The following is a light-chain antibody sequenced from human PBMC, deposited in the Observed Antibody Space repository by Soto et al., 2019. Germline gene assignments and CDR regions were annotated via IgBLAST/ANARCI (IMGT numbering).Light chain of an antibody. CDR2: GAS. J-gene: IGKJ2*01. CDR3: QQYNNWPPYT. Sequence: ERVMTQSPATLSVSPGERATLSCRASQSIDGNLAWYQQKPGQAPRLLIFGASTRATGVPARFSGSGSGTEFTLTISSLQSEDFAVYYCQQYNNWPPYTFGQGTKLEIK. CDR1: QSIDGN. V-gene: IGKV3-15*01.